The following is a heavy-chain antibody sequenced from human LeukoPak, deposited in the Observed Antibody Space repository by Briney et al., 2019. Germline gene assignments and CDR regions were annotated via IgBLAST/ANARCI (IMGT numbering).Heavy chain of an antibody. J-gene: IGHJ3*02. CDR3: SRVRDSSGYFLLDAFDI. CDR1: GFTFSSYW. V-gene: IGHV3-74*01. CDR2: INSDGSST. D-gene: IGHD3-22*01. Sequence: GGSLRLSCAASGFTFSSYWMHWVRHAPGKGLVWVSRINSDGSSTSYADSVKGRFTISRDNAKNTLYLQMNSLRAEDTAVYYCSRVRDSSGYFLLDAFDIWGQGTMVTVSS.